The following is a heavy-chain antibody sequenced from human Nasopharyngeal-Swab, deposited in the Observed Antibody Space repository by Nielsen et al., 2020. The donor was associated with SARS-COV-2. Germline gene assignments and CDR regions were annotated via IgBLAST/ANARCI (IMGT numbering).Heavy chain of an antibody. V-gene: IGHV3-7*03. Sequence: GESLKISCAASGFTFSSSWMSWVRQAPGKGLEWVANIKQDGSEKYYVDSVKGRFTISRDNAQNSLYLQMNSLRAEDTAVYYCARGDYYGSGIGYFEYWGQGTLVTVSS. CDR3: ARGDYYGSGIGYFEY. J-gene: IGHJ4*02. CDR1: GFTFSSSW. D-gene: IGHD3-10*01. CDR2: IKQDGSEK.